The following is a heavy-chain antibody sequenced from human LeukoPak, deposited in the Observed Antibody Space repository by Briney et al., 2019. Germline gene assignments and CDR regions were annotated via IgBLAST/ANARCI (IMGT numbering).Heavy chain of an antibody. V-gene: IGHV1-69*06. CDR3: ARGAVPQTYYYDSSGYLNWFDP. D-gene: IGHD3-22*01. J-gene: IGHJ5*02. Sequence: GASVKVSCKASGYTFTSYGISWVRQAPGQGLEWMGGIIPIFGTANYAQKFQGRVTITADKSTSTAYMELSSLRSEDTAVYYCARGAVPQTYYYDSSGYLNWFDPWGQGTLVTVSS. CDR1: GYTFTSYG. CDR2: IIPIFGTA.